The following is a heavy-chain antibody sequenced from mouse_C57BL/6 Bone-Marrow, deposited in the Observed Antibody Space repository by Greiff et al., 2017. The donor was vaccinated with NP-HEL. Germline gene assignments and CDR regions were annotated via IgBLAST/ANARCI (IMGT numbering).Heavy chain of an antibody. CDR3: VRQLTRYAMDY. CDR1: GFSFNTYA. Sequence: EVKLVESGGGLVQPKGSLKLSCAASGFSFNTYAMNWVRQAPGKGLEWVARIRSKSNNYATYYADSVKDRFTISRDDSESMLYLQMNNLKTEDTAMYYCVRQLTRYAMDYWGQGTSVTVSS. CDR2: IRSKSNNYAT. V-gene: IGHV10-1*01. J-gene: IGHJ4*01.